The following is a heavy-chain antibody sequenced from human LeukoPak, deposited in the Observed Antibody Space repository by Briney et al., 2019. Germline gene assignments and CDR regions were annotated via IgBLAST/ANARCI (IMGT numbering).Heavy chain of an antibody. CDR1: GGSISSYY. Sequence: SETLSLTCTVSGGSISSYYWSWIRQPAGKGLEWIGRIYSSGSTSYNPSLKSRVTMSVDTSENQFSLKLRSVTAADTAVYYCARDGLAIGFDYWGQGTLVTVSS. V-gene: IGHV4-4*07. J-gene: IGHJ4*02. CDR2: IYSSGST. D-gene: IGHD2-21*01. CDR3: ARDGLAIGFDY.